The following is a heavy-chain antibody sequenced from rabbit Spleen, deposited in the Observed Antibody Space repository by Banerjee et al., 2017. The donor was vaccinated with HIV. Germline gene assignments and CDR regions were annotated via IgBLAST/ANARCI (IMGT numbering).Heavy chain of an antibody. CDR2: IAGSSSGFS. J-gene: IGHJ3*01. V-gene: IGHV1S40*01. CDR1: GFSFSSSDY. D-gene: IGHD4-1*01. Sequence: QSLEESGGDLVKPGASLTLTCTASGFSFSSSDYMCWVRQAPGKGLEWMSCIAGSSSGFSYSATWAKGRFTISSDNAQSTVDLKMTSLTAADTATYFCARAIVPWLGLTRLDLWGPGTLVTVS. CDR3: ARAIVPWLGLTRLDL.